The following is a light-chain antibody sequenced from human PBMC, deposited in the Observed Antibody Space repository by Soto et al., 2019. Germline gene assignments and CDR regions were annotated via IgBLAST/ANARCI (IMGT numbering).Light chain of an antibody. CDR2: EGI. CDR3: CSYAGSGNV. Sequence: QSALTQPASVSESPGQSITISCIGTSSDIGSYKFVSWYQHHPGKAPKLMIYEGIKRPSGVSDRFSGSKSGNTASLTISGLQADDEAEYYCCSYAGSGNVFGTGTKVTVL. V-gene: IGLV2-23*03. J-gene: IGLJ1*01. CDR1: SSDIGSYKF.